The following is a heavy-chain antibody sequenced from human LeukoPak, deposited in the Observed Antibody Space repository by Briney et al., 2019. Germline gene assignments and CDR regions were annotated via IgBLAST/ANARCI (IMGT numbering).Heavy chain of an antibody. CDR2: IYYSGST. Sequence: SETLSLTCTVSGGSISSSSYYWSWIRQPPGKGLEWIGYIYYSGSTNYNPSLKSRVTISVDTSKNQFSLKLSSVTAADTAVYYCARDYWGSSWYGGAFDIWGQGTMVTVSS. V-gene: IGHV4-61*01. CDR3: ARDYWGSSWYGGAFDI. J-gene: IGHJ3*02. CDR1: GGSISSSSYY. D-gene: IGHD6-13*01.